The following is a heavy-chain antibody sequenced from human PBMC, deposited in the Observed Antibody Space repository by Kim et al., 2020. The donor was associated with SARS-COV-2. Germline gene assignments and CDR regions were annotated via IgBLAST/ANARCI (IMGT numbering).Heavy chain of an antibody. J-gene: IGHJ6*02. CDR2: ISSSSSYI. V-gene: IGHV3-21*01. D-gene: IGHD3-10*01. Sequence: GGSLRLSCAASGFTFSSYSMNWVRQAPGKGLEWVSSISSSSSYIYYADSVKGRFTISRDNAKNSLYLQMNSLRAEDTAVYYCARGKITMVRGVIITNYYYGMDVWGQGTTVTVSS. CDR3: ARGKITMVRGVIITNYYYGMDV. CDR1: GFTFSSYS.